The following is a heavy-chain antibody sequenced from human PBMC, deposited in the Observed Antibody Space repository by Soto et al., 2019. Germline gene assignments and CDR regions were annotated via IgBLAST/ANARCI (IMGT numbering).Heavy chain of an antibody. Sequence: QVQLVHSGAEVKKPGSSGKVSCKASGGTFSSYAISWVRQAPGQGLEWMGGIIPIFGTANYAQKFQGRVTITADESTSTAYMELSSLRSEDTAVYYCARVVQIVVIPAAMRSWFDPWGQGTLVTVSS. CDR3: ARVVQIVVIPAAMRSWFDP. V-gene: IGHV1-69*01. J-gene: IGHJ5*02. CDR2: IIPIFGTA. CDR1: GGTFSSYA. D-gene: IGHD2-2*01.